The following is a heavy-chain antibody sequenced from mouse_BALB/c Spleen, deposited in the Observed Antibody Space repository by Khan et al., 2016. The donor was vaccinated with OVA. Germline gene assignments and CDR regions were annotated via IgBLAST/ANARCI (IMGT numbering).Heavy chain of an antibody. CDR1: GYSITSDYA. CDR2: ISYSGNT. Sequence: EVQLQESGPGLVKPSQSLSLTCTVTGYSITSDYAWNWIRQFPGNKLEWMGYISYSGNTKYTPSLKSRISITRDTSKNQFFLQLNFVTIEDTATNYCARIQGGDFDYWGQGTTLTVSS. V-gene: IGHV3-2*02. J-gene: IGHJ2*01. CDR3: ARIQGGDFDY.